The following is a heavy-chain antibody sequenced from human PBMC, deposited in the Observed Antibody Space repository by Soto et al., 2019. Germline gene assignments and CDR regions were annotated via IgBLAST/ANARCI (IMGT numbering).Heavy chain of an antibody. CDR3: ATSPSSGWFVFDY. D-gene: IGHD6-19*01. J-gene: IGHJ4*02. V-gene: IGHV1-69*13. CDR1: GGTFSSYA. Sequence: SVKVSCKASGGTFSSYAISWVRQAPGQGLERMGGIIPIFGTANYAQKFQGRVTITADESTSTAYMELSSLRSEDTAVYYCATSPSSGWFVFDYWGQGTLVTVSS. CDR2: IIPIFGTA.